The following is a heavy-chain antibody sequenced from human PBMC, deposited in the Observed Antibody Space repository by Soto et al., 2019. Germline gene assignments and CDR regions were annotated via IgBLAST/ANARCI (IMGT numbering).Heavy chain of an antibody. D-gene: IGHD3-10*01. Sequence: GASVKVCCKASGGTFSSYTRSWVRQAHGQGLEWMGRIIPILGIANYAQKFQGRVTITADKSTSTAYMELSSLRSEDTAVYYCARANYYGSYYFYYMDVWGKGSTVTGFS. CDR3: ARANYYGSYYFYYMDV. CDR2: IIPILGIA. CDR1: GGTFSSYT. V-gene: IGHV1-69*02. J-gene: IGHJ6*03.